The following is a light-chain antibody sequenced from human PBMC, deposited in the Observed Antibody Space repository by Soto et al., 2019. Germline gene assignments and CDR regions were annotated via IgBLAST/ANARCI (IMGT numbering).Light chain of an antibody. Sequence: TVTISCSGSSSNIGSHTVNWYQHLPGTAPKLLIYSNTQRPLGVPVRFSGSKSGTSASLAISGLQSEDEAEYYCAAWDDRLYVFGTGTKVTVL. V-gene: IGLV1-44*01. J-gene: IGLJ1*01. CDR1: SSNIGSHT. CDR3: AAWDDRLYV. CDR2: SNT.